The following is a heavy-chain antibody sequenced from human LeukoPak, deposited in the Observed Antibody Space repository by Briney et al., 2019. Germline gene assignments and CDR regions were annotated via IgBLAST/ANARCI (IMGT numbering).Heavy chain of an antibody. J-gene: IGHJ4*02. CDR1: GGSISSGDYY. CDR3: ARGLARFHGSASDY. D-gene: IGHD2-2*03. CDR2: IYYSGSA. V-gene: IGHV4-30-4*01. Sequence: SETLSLTCTVSGGSISSGDYYWSWIRQPPGKGPEWIGYIYYSGSAYYNPSLKSRVTISVDTSKNQFSLKLSSVTAADTAVYYCARGLARFHGSASDYWGQGALVTVSS.